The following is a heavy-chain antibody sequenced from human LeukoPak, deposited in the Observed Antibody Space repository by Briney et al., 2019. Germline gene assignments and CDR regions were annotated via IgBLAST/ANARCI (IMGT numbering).Heavy chain of an antibody. CDR2: ISAVGRTT. Sequence: GGSLRLSCAASGFTFSRYALNWVRQAPGKGLEWVSSISAVGRTTYYADSVKGRFTISRDNSKNTLYLQMNSLRAEDTAVYYCAKEDGVRRYYYYYYYMDVWGKGTTVTVSS. V-gene: IGHV3-23*01. CDR1: GFTFSRYA. CDR3: AKEDGVRRYYYYYYYMDV. J-gene: IGHJ6*03. D-gene: IGHD2-8*01.